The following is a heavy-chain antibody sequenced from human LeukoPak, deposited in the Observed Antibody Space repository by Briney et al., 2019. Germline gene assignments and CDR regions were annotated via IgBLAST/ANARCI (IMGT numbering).Heavy chain of an antibody. V-gene: IGHV3-48*03. CDR3: ARDSSGWYYFDY. CDR1: GFTFSNYE. J-gene: IGHJ4*02. D-gene: IGHD6-19*01. CDR2: ISRSSGSSI. Sequence: GGSLRLSCAASGFTFSNYEMNWVRQAPGKGLEWVSYISRSSGSSIYYADSVKGRFTISRDNAKNSLYLQMNSLRAEDTAVYYCARDSSGWYYFDYWAQRIVVTVSS.